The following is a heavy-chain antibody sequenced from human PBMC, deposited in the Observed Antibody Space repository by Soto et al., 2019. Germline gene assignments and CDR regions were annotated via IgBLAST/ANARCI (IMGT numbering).Heavy chain of an antibody. CDR3: ATGAIAAAGTGI. V-gene: IGHV4-31*03. CDR1: GGSISSGGYY. CDR2: IYYSGST. Sequence: SETLSLTCTVSGGSISSGGYYWSWIRQHPGKGLEWIGYIYYSGSTYYNPSLKSRVTISVDTSKNQFSLKLSSVTAADTAVYYCATGAIAAAGTGIWGQGTLVTVSS. D-gene: IGHD6-13*01. J-gene: IGHJ4*02.